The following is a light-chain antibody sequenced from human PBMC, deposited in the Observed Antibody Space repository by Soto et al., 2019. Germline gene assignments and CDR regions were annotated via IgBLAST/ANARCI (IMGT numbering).Light chain of an antibody. CDR1: QSVSSN. CDR3: HHYNSWPYT. J-gene: IGKJ2*01. CDR2: DAS. Sequence: EIVLTQSQGTLSLSPGERATLSCMASQSVSSNLAWYQQKPGQAPRLLIYDASTRAPGFPARFSGSGSGTEFTLTISSLQSEDFAVYYCHHYNSWPYTFGQGTKVDIK. V-gene: IGKV3-15*01.